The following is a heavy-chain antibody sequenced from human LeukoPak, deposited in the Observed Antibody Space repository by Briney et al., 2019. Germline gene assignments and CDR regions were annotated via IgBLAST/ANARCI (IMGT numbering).Heavy chain of an antibody. D-gene: IGHD4-11*01. Sequence: TGGSLRPSCAASGFPFSTYWMSWVRQAPGKGLEWVANIKEDGGEKNYVDSVKGRFTISRDNARNSLHLQMNSLRAEDTAMYYCATYSRSSGWFDPRGQGTLVTVSS. CDR3: ATYSRSSGWFDP. J-gene: IGHJ5*02. CDR2: IKEDGGEK. CDR1: GFPFSTYW. V-gene: IGHV3-7*01.